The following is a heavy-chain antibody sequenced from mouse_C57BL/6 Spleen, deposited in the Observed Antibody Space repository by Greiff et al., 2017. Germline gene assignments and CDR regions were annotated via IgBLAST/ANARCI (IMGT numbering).Heavy chain of an antibody. CDR3: ARRGYYGSSYWYFDV. D-gene: IGHD1-1*01. J-gene: IGHJ1*03. Sequence: LQQSGPGILQSSQTLSLTCSFSGFSLSTSGMGVSWIRQPSGKGLEWLAHIYWDDDKRYNPSLKSRLTISKDTSRNQVFLKITSVDTADTATYYCARRGYYGSSYWYFDVWGTGTTVTVSS. V-gene: IGHV8-12*01. CDR1: GFSLSTSGMG. CDR2: IYWDDDK.